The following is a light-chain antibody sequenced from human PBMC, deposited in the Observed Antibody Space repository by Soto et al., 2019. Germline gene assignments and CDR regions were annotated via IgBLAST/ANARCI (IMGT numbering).Light chain of an antibody. V-gene: IGKV1-9*01. CDR2: TAS. J-gene: IGKJ5*01. CDR3: QQLSSYPIT. Sequence: DIQLTQSPSFLSASVGDRVTITCRASQGIRIYAAWYQQKPGKAPNLLIYTASALQGGVPSRFSGSGSGTEFTLTISSAQPEDSAIDYCQQLSSYPITFGQGTRLEIK. CDR1: QGIRIY.